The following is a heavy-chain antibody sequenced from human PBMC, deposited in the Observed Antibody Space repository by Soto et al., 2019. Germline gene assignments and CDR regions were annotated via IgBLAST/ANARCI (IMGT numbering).Heavy chain of an antibody. V-gene: IGHV3-66*01. CDR3: ARDTGAADY. CDR1: GFTVSTKY. D-gene: IGHD7-27*01. CDR2: IYSGGST. Sequence: EVQLVESGGGLVQPGGSLRLSCAASGFTVSTKYMSWVRQAPGKGLEWVSVIYSGGSTFYADSVRGRLTISRDNSKNTVNLQMYSLRAEDTAVYYCARDTGAADYWGQGTLVTVSS. J-gene: IGHJ4*02.